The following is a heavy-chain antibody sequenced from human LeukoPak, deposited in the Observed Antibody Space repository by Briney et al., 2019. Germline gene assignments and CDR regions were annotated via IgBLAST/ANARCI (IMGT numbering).Heavy chain of an antibody. D-gene: IGHD6-13*01. CDR3: ARQWSSRSRWFDP. CDR1: GGSISSYY. J-gene: IGHJ5*02. Sequence: SETLSLTCTVSGGSISSYYWSWIRQPAGKGLEWIGRIYTSGSTNYNPSLKGRVTMSADTSKNQFSLKLSSVTAADTAVYYCARQWSSRSRWFDPWGQGTLVTVSS. V-gene: IGHV4-4*07. CDR2: IYTSGST.